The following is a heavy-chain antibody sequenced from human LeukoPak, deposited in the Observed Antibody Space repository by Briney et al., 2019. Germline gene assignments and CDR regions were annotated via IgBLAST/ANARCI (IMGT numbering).Heavy chain of an antibody. CDR2: IYYSGST. Sequence: SQTLSLTCTVSGGSISSGGYYWSWIRQHPGKGLEWIGYIYYSGSTYYNPSLKSRVTISVDTSKNQFSLKLSPVTAADTAVYYCARRDIAARLNWFDPWGQGTLVTVSS. V-gene: IGHV4-31*03. CDR3: ARRDIAARLNWFDP. J-gene: IGHJ5*02. CDR1: GGSISSGGYY. D-gene: IGHD6-6*01.